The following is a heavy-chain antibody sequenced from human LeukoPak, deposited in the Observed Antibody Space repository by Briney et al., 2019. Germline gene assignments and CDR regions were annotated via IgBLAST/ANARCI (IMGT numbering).Heavy chain of an antibody. V-gene: IGHV4-30-4*08. CDR1: GGSISSGDYY. Sequence: SETLSLTCTVSGGSISSGDYYWSWIRQPPGKGLEWLGYIYYSGSTYYNPSLKSRVTISVDTSKHQFSLKLTSVTAADTAVYYCARSLYDSSGALYFDYWGQGTLVTVSS. D-gene: IGHD3-22*01. CDR2: IYYSGST. J-gene: IGHJ4*02. CDR3: ARSLYDSSGALYFDY.